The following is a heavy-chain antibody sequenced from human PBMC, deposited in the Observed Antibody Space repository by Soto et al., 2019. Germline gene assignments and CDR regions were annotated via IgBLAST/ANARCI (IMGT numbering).Heavy chain of an antibody. D-gene: IGHD6-13*01. V-gene: IGHV3-23*01. CDR1: GFTFSSYG. CDR2: ISGSGGST. CDR3: AKEGRYSSRMCYFDY. Sequence: EVQLLESGGGLVQPGGSLRLSCAASGFTFSSYGMSWVRQAPGKGLEWVSGISGSGGSTYYADSVKGLFTISRDNPKNTVYLQVNSLRAEDTAVYYCAKEGRYSSRMCYFDYWGQGTLVTVSS. J-gene: IGHJ4*02.